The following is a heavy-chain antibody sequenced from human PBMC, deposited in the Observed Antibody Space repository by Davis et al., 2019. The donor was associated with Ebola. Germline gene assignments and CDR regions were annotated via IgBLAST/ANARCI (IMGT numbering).Heavy chain of an antibody. D-gene: IGHD1-7*01. CDR3: GRSRLIGTTVWFDP. V-gene: IGHV1-46*01. CDR2: VNPGGGTT. J-gene: IGHJ5*02. CDR1: GHTFSDFF. Sequence: ASVKVSCKASGHTFSDFFMHWIRQAPGQGLEWMGLVNPGGGTTTSAQKFRGRLTMTSDASTNTVYMELTSLASEDTAVYYCGRSRLIGTTVWFDPWGQGTLVTVSS.